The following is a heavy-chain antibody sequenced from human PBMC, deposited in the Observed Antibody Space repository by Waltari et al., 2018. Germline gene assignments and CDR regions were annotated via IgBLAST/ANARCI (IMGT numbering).Heavy chain of an antibody. V-gene: IGHV3-9*01. J-gene: IGHJ4*02. CDR3: AKDGGRLWVGEVNYFFEN. CDR2: INWNSGTI. CDR1: GFTFDDSA. D-gene: IGHD3-10*01. Sequence: VQLVESGGGLVQPGRSLRLSCAASGFTFDDSAIHWVRPAPVKGLEWVSGINWNSGTIGYADSVKGRLTIARDSAKNSLFLQMNRLRAEETALYFCAKDGGRLWVGEVNYFFENWGQGTLVTVSS.